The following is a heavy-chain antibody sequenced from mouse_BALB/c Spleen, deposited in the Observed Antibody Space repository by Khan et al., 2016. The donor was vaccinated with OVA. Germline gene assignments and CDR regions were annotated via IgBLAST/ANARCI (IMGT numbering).Heavy chain of an antibody. CDR1: GFIFSSYS. V-gene: IGHV5-6*02. Sequence: DVKLVESGGDLVKPGGSLKLSCAASGFIFSSYSMSWVRQTPDKRLEWVATISSGGDYTYYPDSVKGRFTISRDDAKNTLYLQMSSLKSEDTAMYYCARQLTGSFAYWGQGTLVTVSA. CDR3: ARQLTGSFAY. D-gene: IGHD4-1*01. J-gene: IGHJ3*01. CDR2: ISSGGDYT.